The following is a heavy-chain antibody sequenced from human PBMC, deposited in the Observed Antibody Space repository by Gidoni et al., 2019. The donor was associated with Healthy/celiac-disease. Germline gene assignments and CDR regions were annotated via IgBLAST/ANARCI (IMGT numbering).Heavy chain of an antibody. Sequence: EVQLVQSGAEVKKPGESLKISCKGSGYSFTSYWIGWVRQMPGKGLEWMGIIYPGDSDTRYSPSFQGQVTISADKSISTAYLQWSSLKASDTAMYYCARWGTSQQRKLGGYNWFDPWGQGTLVTVSS. CDR2: IYPGDSDT. CDR3: ARWGTSQQRKLGGYNWFDP. CDR1: GYSFTSYW. J-gene: IGHJ5*02. D-gene: IGHD6-13*01. V-gene: IGHV5-51*03.